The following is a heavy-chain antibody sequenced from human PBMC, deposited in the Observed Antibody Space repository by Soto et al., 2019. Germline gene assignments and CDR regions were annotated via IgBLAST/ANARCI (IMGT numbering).Heavy chain of an antibody. V-gene: IGHV1-8*01. J-gene: IGHJ3*02. CDR3: ASGFLEWLYDAFDI. CDR2: MNPNSGNT. D-gene: IGHD3-3*01. Sequence: ASVKVSCKASGYTFTSYDINWVRQATGQGLEWMGWMNPNSGNTGYAQKFQGRVTMTRNTSISTAYMELSSLRSEDTAVYYCASGFLEWLYDAFDIWGRGTMVTVSS. CDR1: GYTFTSYD.